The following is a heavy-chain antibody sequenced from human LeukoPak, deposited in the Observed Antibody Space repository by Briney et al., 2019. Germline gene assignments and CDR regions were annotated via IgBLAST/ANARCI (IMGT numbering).Heavy chain of an antibody. CDR1: GYSFTNYW. Sequence: LGESLKISCKASGYSFTNYWIGWVRQMPGKGLEWMGIIYPGDSDTRYSPSFQGQVTISADKSISTAYLQWSSLKASDTAMYYCARRSYCGGDCYSDFWGQGTLVTVSS. D-gene: IGHD2-21*02. J-gene: IGHJ4*02. V-gene: IGHV5-51*01. CDR3: ARRSYCGGDCYSDF. CDR2: IYPGDSDT.